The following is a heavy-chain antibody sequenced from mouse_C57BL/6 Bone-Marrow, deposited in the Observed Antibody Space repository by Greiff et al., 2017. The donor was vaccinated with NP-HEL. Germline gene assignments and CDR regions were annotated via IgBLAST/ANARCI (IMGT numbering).Heavy chain of an antibody. D-gene: IGHD2-2*01. J-gene: IGHJ3*01. CDR1: GYTFTSYW. V-gene: IGHV1-64*01. CDR2: IHPNSGST. CDR3: EPIYYGFSWFAY. Sequence: QVQLQQPGAELVKPGASVTLSCKASGYTFTSYWMHWVKQRPGQGLEWIGMIHPNSGSTNYNEKFKSKATLTVDQTSSTAYMQLSSLTSEDSAVYYCEPIYYGFSWFAYWGQGTLVTVSA.